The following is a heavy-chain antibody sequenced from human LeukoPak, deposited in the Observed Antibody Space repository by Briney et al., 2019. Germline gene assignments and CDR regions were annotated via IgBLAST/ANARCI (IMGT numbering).Heavy chain of an antibody. V-gene: IGHV1-69*01. Sequence: SSVKVSCKASGGTFSSYAISWVRQAPGQGLEWMGGIIPIFGTANYAQKFQGRVTITADESTSTAYMELSSLRSEDTAVYYCARGAYCSGGSCYSFSVWRSSWIDPWGQGTLVTVSS. CDR2: IIPIFGTA. CDR1: GGTFSSYA. D-gene: IGHD2-15*01. CDR3: ARGAYCSGGSCYSFSVWRSSWIDP. J-gene: IGHJ5*02.